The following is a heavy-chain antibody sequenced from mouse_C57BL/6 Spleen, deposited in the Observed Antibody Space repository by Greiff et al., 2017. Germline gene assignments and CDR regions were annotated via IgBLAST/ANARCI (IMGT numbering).Heavy chain of an antibody. V-gene: IGHV1-61*01. Sequence: QVQLQQSGAELVRPGSSVKLSCKASGYTFTSYWMDWVKQRPGQGLEWIGNIYPSDSETHYNQKFKDKATLTVDKSSSTAYMQLSSLTSEDSAVYDCARSLRLTYYFDDWGQGTTLTVAS. CDR3: ARSLRLTYYFDD. D-gene: IGHD1-3*01. CDR2: IYPSDSET. CDR1: GYTFTSYW. J-gene: IGHJ2*01.